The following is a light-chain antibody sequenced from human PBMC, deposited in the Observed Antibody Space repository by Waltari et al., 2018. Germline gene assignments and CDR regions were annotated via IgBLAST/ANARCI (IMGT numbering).Light chain of an antibody. CDR3: QQYYTFPRLS. CDR1: QNIDGR. CDR2: GTS. V-gene: IGKV1-39*01. Sequence: DVQMTQSPSSLAASGGDTATITCRTSQNIDGRLTWLQQKPGKAPELLIYGTSILRGGVPSRFSGSGSGTNFTLTIYNLQPEDFAAYYCQQYYTFPRLSFGPGTTFDV. J-gene: IGKJ3*01.